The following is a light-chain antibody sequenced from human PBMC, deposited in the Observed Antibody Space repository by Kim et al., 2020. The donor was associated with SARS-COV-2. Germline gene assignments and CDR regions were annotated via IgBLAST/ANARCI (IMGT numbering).Light chain of an antibody. Sequence: SYELTQPPSVSVSPGQTPSITCSGDKLGDKYACWYQQKPGQSPVLVIYQDSKRPSGIPERFSCSNSGNTATLTISGTQAMDEADYYCQAWDSSTWVFGGG. V-gene: IGLV3-1*01. J-gene: IGLJ3*02. CDR2: QDS. CDR1: KLGDKY. CDR3: QAWDSSTWV.